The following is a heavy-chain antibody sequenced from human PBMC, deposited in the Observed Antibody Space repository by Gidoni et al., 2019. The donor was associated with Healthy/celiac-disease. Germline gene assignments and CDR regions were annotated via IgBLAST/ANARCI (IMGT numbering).Heavy chain of an antibody. CDR3: AKYSGSYYGY. CDR1: GFTFSSYS. V-gene: IGHV3-21*01. J-gene: IGHJ4*02. D-gene: IGHD1-26*01. CDR2: ISSSSSYI. Sequence: EVQLVESGGGLVKPGGFLRLSCAASGFTFSSYSMNWVRQAPGKGLEWVSSISSSSSYIYYADSVKGRFTISRDNAKNSLYLQMNSLRAEDTAVYYCAKYSGSYYGYWGQGTLVTVSS.